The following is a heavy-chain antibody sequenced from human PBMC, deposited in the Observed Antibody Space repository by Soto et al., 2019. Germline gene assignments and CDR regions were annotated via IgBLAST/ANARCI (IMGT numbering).Heavy chain of an antibody. D-gene: IGHD1-1*01. V-gene: IGHV1-8*01. J-gene: IGHJ5*01. CDR2: MSPNSENK. Sequence: QVHLVQSGAEVKRPGASVKVSCKTSGYTFTKFDVNWVRQVAGQGLEWMGWMSPNSENKGYAQKFQGRVSMTRDTSITTAYMELSGLRSEDTAVYYCVRGFGHSWNTGGYNWFDFWGQGTLVTVSS. CDR3: VRGFGHSWNTGGYNWFDF. CDR1: GYTFTKFD.